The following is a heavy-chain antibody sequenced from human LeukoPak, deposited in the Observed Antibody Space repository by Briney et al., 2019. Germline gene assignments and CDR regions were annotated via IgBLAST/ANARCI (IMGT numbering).Heavy chain of an antibody. CDR1: GGSISSYY. CDR3: ARGFANAFDI. V-gene: IGHV4-59*01. CDR2: IYYSGST. Sequence: SSETLSLTCTVSGGSISSYYWSWIRQPPGKGLEWIGYIYYSGSTNYNPSLKSRVTISVDTSKNQFSLKLSSVTAADTAVYYCARGFANAFDIWGQGTMVTVPS. J-gene: IGHJ3*02.